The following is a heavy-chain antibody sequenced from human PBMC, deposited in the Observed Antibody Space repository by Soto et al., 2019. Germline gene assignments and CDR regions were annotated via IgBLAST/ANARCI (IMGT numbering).Heavy chain of an antibody. CDR1: GGTFSNYP. CDR2: IIPIFGTV. V-gene: IGHV1-69*12. Sequence: QVQLVQSGAAVKKPGSSVTVSCKASGGTFSNYPISWVRQAPGQGLEWMGGIIPIFGTVNYAQKFQGRVTITADESTSTTYMRLSSLRSEHTALYYCAEGNPRWLLLWYCYLWGRGTLVTVSS. J-gene: IGHJ2*01. D-gene: IGHD5-12*01. CDR3: AEGNPRWLLLWYCYL.